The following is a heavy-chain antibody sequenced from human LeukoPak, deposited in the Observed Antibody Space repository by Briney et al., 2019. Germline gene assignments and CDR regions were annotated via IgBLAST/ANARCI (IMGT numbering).Heavy chain of an antibody. Sequence: GSLGLSCAASGFTFSSHGLHWVRQAPGKGLERVAVISYDGSNKYYADSVKGRFTISRDNSKSTLYLQMNSLRAEDTAVYYCARARRYCSSTSCPTPYYYYYYGMDVWGQGTTVTVSS. D-gene: IGHD2-2*01. CDR1: GFTFSSHG. V-gene: IGHV3-30*03. J-gene: IGHJ6*02. CDR2: ISYDGSNK. CDR3: ARARRYCSSTSCPTPYYYYYYGMDV.